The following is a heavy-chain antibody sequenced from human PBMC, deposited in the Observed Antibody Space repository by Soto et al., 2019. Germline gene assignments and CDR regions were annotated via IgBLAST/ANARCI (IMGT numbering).Heavy chain of an antibody. D-gene: IGHD2-21*01. CDR3: ARGDTALIFIDY. V-gene: IGHV1-8*01. CDR1: GYTFTSYD. CDR2: MNPNSGNT. J-gene: IGHJ4*02. Sequence: PSVKVSCKASGYTFTSYDINWVRQATGQGLEWMGWMNPNSGNTGYAQKFQGRVTMTRNTSISTAYMELSSLRSEDTAVYYCARGDTALIFIDYWGQGTLVTVSS.